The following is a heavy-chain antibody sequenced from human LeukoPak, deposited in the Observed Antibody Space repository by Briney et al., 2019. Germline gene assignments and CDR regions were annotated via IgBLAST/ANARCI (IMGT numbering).Heavy chain of an antibody. CDR1: GFTFSSYS. J-gene: IGHJ4*02. V-gene: IGHV3-21*01. Sequence: GGSLRLSCAASGFTFSSYSMNWVRQAPGKGLEWVSSISSSSSYIYYADSVKSRFTISRDNAKNSLYLQMNSLRAEDTAVYYCARDYDSSGYYSSPFDYWGQGTLVTVSS. CDR2: ISSSSSYI. CDR3: ARDYDSSGYYSSPFDY. D-gene: IGHD3-22*01.